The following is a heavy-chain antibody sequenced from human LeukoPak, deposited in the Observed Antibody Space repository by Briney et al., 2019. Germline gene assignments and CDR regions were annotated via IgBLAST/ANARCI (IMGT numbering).Heavy chain of an antibody. Sequence: SVKVSXKASGGTFSSYAISWVRQAPGQGLEWMGGIIPIFGTANYAQRFQGRVTITTDESTSTAYMELSSLRSEDTAVYYCLRSGIAVAFFDYWGQGTLVTVSS. CDR3: LRSGIAVAFFDY. V-gene: IGHV1-69*05. CDR2: IIPIFGTA. D-gene: IGHD6-19*01. J-gene: IGHJ4*02. CDR1: GGTFSSYA.